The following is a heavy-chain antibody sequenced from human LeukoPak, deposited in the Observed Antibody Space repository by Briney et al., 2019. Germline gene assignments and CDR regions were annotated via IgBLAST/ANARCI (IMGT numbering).Heavy chain of an antibody. CDR3: ARDRGYSTFDY. D-gene: IGHD4-23*01. CDR1: AFTFSNYW. Sequence: GGSLSLSCAASAFTFSNYWMSWVRQAPGKGLEWGANIQEDGSERNYEESVKGRFTISRDNAKSSLYLQMNSLRVDDAAVYYCARDRGYSTFDYWGQGTRVTVSS. V-gene: IGHV3-7*01. CDR2: IQEDGSER. J-gene: IGHJ4*02.